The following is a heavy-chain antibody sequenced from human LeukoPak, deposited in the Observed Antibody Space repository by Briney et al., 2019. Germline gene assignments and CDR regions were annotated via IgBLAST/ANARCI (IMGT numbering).Heavy chain of an antibody. CDR1: GGSFSGYY. CDR2: INHSGST. CDR3: AAMAYSSGWGHFDY. D-gene: IGHD6-19*01. Sequence: SETLSLTCAVYGGSFSGYYWSWIRQPPGKGLEWIGEINHSGSTNYNPSLKSRVTISVDTSKNQFSLKLSSVTAADTAVYYCAAMAYSSGWGHFDYWGQGTLVTVSS. V-gene: IGHV4-34*01. J-gene: IGHJ4*02.